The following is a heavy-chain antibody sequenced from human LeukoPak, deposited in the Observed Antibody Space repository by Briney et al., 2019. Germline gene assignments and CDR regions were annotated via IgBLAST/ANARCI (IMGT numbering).Heavy chain of an antibody. Sequence: SETLSLTCTVSGGSISSSSYYWGWIRQPPGKGLEWIGSIYYSGSTYYNPSLKSRVTISVDTSKNQFSLKLSSVTAADTAVYYCARLAYGDKSHALGPNDYWGQGTLVTVSS. CDR3: ARLAYGDKSHALGPNDY. V-gene: IGHV4-39*01. J-gene: IGHJ4*02. CDR2: IYYSGST. CDR1: GGSISSSSYY. D-gene: IGHD4-17*01.